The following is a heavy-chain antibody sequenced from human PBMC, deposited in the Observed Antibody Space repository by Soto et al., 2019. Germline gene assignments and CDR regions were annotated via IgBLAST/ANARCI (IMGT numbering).Heavy chain of an antibody. CDR3: ARLDCISHNCVPLYP. V-gene: IGHV4-39*01. D-gene: IGHD2-2*01. CDR1: GGSISSTGYY. J-gene: IGHJ5*02. Sequence: QLQLQESGPGLVKPSETLSLTCTVSGGSISSTGYYWGWIRQPPGKGLEWIGRIYYSGSTSYNPSLQRRVTMSVDTSKNQLSLKVSSVTAAATAVYDCARLDCISHNCVPLYPWGQGTLVTVSA. CDR2: IYYSGST.